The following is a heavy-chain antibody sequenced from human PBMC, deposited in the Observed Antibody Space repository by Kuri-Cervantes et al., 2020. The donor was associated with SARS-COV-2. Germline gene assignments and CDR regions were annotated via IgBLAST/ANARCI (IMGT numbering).Heavy chain of an antibody. J-gene: IGHJ4*02. D-gene: IGHD5-24*01. CDR3: ARGMAYYFDF. CDR2: FDPEDGKT. CDR1: GYTLTELS. V-gene: IGHV1-24*01. Sequence: ASVKVSCKVSGYTLTELSMHWVRQAPGKGLEWMGGFDPEDGKTIYAQRFQGRVSMTGDTSARTAYMEVSSLRSEDTAVYYCARGMAYYFDFWGQGTLVTVSS.